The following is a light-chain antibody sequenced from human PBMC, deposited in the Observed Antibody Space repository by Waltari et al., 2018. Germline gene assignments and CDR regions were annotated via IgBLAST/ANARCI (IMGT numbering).Light chain of an antibody. Sequence: QSALTQAASVSGSPGQSITLSCTGTSSDVGGFKSLSWSQQHPGKAPKVLIYDVTNRPSGVSTRFSGSKSGNTASLTISGLQAEDEADYYCSAYTRSGTYVFGTGTKVTVL. V-gene: IGLV2-14*03. CDR1: SSDVGGFKS. J-gene: IGLJ1*01. CDR2: DVT. CDR3: SAYTRSGTYV.